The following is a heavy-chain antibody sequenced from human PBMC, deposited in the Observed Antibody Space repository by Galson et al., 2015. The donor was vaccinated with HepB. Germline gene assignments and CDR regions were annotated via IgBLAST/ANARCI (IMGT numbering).Heavy chain of an antibody. CDR3: ARDHFVAVAGDDAFDI. D-gene: IGHD6-19*01. Sequence: SVKVSCKASGYTFTSYGISWVRQAPGQGLEWMGWISAYNGNTNYAQKLQGRVTMTTDTSTSTAYMELRSLRSDDTAVYYCARDHFVAVAGDDAFDIWGQGTMVTVSS. J-gene: IGHJ3*02. CDR2: ISAYNGNT. V-gene: IGHV1-18*04. CDR1: GYTFTSYG.